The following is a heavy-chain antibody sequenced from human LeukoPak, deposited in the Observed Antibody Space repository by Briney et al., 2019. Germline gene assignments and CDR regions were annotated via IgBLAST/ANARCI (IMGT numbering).Heavy chain of an antibody. J-gene: IGHJ4*02. CDR1: GFTFSSYG. CDR2: ISYDGSNK. V-gene: IGHV3-30*18. CDR3: AKDLACSGSYSFDY. D-gene: IGHD1-26*01. Sequence: SGGSLRLSCAASGFTFSSYGMHWVRQAPGKGLEWVAVISYDGSNKYYADSVKGRFTISRDNSKNTLYLQMNSLRAEDTAVYYCAKDLACSGSYSFDYWGQGTLVTVSS.